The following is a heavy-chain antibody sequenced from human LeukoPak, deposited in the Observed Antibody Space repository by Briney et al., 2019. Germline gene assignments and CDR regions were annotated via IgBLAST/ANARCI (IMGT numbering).Heavy chain of an antibody. V-gene: IGHV4-34*01. D-gene: IGHD3-10*01. CDR2: INHSGST. CDR1: GGSFSGYY. Sequence: PSETLSLTCAVYGGSFSGYYWGWIRQPPGKGLEWIGEINHSGSTNYNPSLKSRVTISVDTSKNQFSLKLSSVTAADTAAYYCARGPGSGSYFFSYWGQGTLVTVSS. J-gene: IGHJ4*02. CDR3: ARGPGSGSYFFSY.